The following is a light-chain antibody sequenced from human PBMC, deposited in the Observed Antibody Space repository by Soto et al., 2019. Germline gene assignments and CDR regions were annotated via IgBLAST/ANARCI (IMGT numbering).Light chain of an antibody. CDR3: SSYTSSSTLVV. V-gene: IGLV2-14*01. Sequence: QSVLTQPASVSGSPGQSINISCTGTSSDVGGYNYVSWYQQHPGKAPKLMIYDVSNRPSGVSNRFSGSKSGNTASLTISGLQAEDEADHYCSSYTSSSTLVVFGGGTKVTVL. J-gene: IGLJ2*01. CDR1: SSDVGGYNY. CDR2: DVS.